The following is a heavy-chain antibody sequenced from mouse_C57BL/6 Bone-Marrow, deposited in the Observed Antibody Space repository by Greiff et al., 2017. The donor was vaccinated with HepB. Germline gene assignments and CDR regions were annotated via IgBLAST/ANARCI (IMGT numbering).Heavy chain of an antibody. D-gene: IGHD1-1*01. Sequence: QVQLQQPGAELVKPGASVKMSCKASGYTFTSYWITWVKQRPGQGLEWIGDIYPGSGSTNYNEKFKSKATLTADTSSSTAYMQLSSLTSEDSAVYYCARTHYGAFDYWGQGTTLTVSS. CDR2: IYPGSGST. V-gene: IGHV1-55*01. CDR1: GYTFTSYW. CDR3: ARTHYGAFDY. J-gene: IGHJ2*01.